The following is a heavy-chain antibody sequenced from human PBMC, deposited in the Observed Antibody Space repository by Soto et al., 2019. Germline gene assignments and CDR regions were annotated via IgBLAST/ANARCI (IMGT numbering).Heavy chain of an antibody. CDR3: ARGGGVMPIDGELYYYYYYMDV. V-gene: IGHV3-53*04. Sequence: GGSLRLSCAASGFTVSSNYMSWVRQAPGKGLEWVSVIYSGGSTYYADSVKGRFTISRHNSKNTLYLQMNSLRAEDTAVYYCARGGGVMPIDGELYYYYYYMDVWGKGTTVTVSS. CDR2: IYSGGST. J-gene: IGHJ6*03. D-gene: IGHD3-10*01. CDR1: GFTVSSNY.